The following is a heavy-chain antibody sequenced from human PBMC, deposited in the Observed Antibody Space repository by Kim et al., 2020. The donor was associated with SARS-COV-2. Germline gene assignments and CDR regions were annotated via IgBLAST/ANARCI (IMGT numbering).Heavy chain of an antibody. D-gene: IGHD2-2*01. Sequence: RVTISVDTSKNQFSLKLSSVTAADTAVYYCARKIPRFVVVPAAMGGMDVWGQGTTVTVSS. J-gene: IGHJ6*02. V-gene: IGHV4-34*01. CDR3: ARKIPRFVVVPAAMGGMDV.